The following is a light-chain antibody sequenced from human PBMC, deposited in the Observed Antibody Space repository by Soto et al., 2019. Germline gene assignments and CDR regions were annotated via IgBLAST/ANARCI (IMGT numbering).Light chain of an antibody. CDR3: QQYNNWPIT. CDR1: QSVSGN. Sequence: EIVMTQSPATLSVSPGERATLSCRASQSVSGNLAWYQQKPGQAPRLLIYGASTSATGIPARFSGSGSGTEFTLTISSLQSEDFAVYYCQQYNNWPITFGQGTRLEIK. V-gene: IGKV3-15*01. J-gene: IGKJ5*01. CDR2: GAS.